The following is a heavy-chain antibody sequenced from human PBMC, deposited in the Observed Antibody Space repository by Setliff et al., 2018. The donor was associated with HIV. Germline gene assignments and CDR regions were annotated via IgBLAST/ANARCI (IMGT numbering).Heavy chain of an antibody. CDR2: IHYSGAT. V-gene: IGHV4-59*08. J-gene: IGHJ3*02. D-gene: IGHD2-8*01. CDR1: GGSTSSYY. CDR3: ARHSPNVGVRGDAFDI. Sequence: SETLSLTCTVSGGSTSSYYWIWIRQPPGKGLEWIGYIHYSGATNYNPSLKSRVTISLDTSRTQFSLRLSSVTAADTAVYYCARHSPNVGVRGDAFDIWGQGTVVTVSS.